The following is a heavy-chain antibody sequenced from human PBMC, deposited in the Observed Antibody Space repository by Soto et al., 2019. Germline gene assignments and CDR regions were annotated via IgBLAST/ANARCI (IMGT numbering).Heavy chain of an antibody. CDR1: GGSISSYY. V-gene: IGHV4-59*08. CDR3: AGLRQQLDKNFDY. D-gene: IGHD6-13*01. J-gene: IGHJ4*02. Sequence: SETLSLTCTVSGGSISSYYWSWIRQPPGKGLEWIGHIYYTGSANYNPSLKSRVTISVDTSKNQFSLKLSSVTAADTAVYYCAGLRQQLDKNFDYWGQGTLVTVSS. CDR2: IYYTGSA.